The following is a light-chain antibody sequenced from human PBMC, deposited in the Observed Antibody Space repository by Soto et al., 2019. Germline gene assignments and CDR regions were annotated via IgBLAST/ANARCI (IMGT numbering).Light chain of an antibody. CDR1: QSVTSNY. Sequence: EIVLTQSPGTLSLSPGERATPSCRASQSVTSNYLAWYQQKPGQAPRLLIYGASTRATGIPDRFSGSGSGTDFTLTISRLEPEDFAVYYCQQYGSSGTVFGQGTRLEIK. J-gene: IGKJ5*01. CDR3: QQYGSSGTV. CDR2: GAS. V-gene: IGKV3-20*01.